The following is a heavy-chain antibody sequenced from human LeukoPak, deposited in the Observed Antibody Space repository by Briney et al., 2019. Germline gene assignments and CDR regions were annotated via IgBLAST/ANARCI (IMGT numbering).Heavy chain of an antibody. D-gene: IGHD5-12*01. CDR1: GGSISSYY. J-gene: IGHJ3*02. V-gene: IGHV4-59*01. CDR3: ARGNSGYDYAFDI. Sequence: SETLSLTCTVSGGSISSYYWSWIRQPPGKGLEWIGYIHYSGSTNYDPSLKSRVTISVDTSKNQFSLRVSSVTSADTAVYYCARGNSGYDYAFDIWGQGTMVTVSS. CDR2: IHYSGST.